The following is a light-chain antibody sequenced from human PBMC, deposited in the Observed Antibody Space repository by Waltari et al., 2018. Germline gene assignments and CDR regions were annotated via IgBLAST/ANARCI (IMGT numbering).Light chain of an antibody. V-gene: IGLV2-23*02. J-gene: IGLJ1*01. CDR3: CSYAGRGTYV. CDR2: EVI. Sequence: QSALTQPASVSGTPGQSIPISCTGPTSDVGNYDLVSWYQHHPGKAPKLLICEVIKRPSGVSSRFSGSKSGSTASLIISGLQPDDEADYYCCSYAGRGTYVFGSGTKVTVL. CDR1: TSDVGNYDL.